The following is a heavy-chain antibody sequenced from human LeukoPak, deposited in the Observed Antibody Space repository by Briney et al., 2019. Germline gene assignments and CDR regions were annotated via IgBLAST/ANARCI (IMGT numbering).Heavy chain of an antibody. Sequence: GGSLRLSCAASGFTFSSYWMSWVRQAPGKGLEWVANIKQDGSDKYYVDSVKGRFTISRDNAKNSLYLQMNSLRAEDTAVYYCARRYCSSTSCYKRQEFDPWGQGTLVTVSS. D-gene: IGHD2-2*02. CDR3: ARRYCSSTSCYKRQEFDP. V-gene: IGHV3-7*01. CDR2: IKQDGSDK. CDR1: GFTFSSYW. J-gene: IGHJ5*02.